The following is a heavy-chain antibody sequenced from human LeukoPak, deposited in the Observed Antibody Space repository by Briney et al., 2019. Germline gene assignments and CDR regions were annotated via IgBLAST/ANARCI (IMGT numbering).Heavy chain of an antibody. Sequence: SVKVSCKASGGTFSTYAISWVRQAPGQGPEWMGGIIPIFGTTHYAPKFQGRVTITTDESTSTAYMELSSLRSEDTAVYYCARVTVGNYYYMDVWGKGTTVTVS. D-gene: IGHD4-23*01. CDR2: IIPIFGTT. CDR1: GGTFSTYA. CDR3: ARVTVGNYYYMDV. V-gene: IGHV1-69*05. J-gene: IGHJ6*03.